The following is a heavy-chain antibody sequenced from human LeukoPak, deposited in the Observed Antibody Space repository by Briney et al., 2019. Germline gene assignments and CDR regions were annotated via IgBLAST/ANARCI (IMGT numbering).Heavy chain of an antibody. D-gene: IGHD6-19*01. CDR3: ARGGYSSGSYYYYYYGMDV. CDR2: ISAYNGNT. J-gene: IGHJ6*02. V-gene: IGHV1-18*01. Sequence: ASVKVSCKASGYTFTSYGISWVRQAPGQGLEWMGWISAYNGNTNYAQKLQGRVTMTTDTSTSTAYMELRSLRSDDTAVYYCARGGYSSGSYYYYYYGMDVWGQGTTVTVSS. CDR1: GYTFTSYG.